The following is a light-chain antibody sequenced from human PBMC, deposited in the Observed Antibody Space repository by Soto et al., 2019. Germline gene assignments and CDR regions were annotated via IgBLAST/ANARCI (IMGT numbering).Light chain of an antibody. Sequence: ETVMTQSPATLSMSPGERITLSCRASQSVSRNLAWYQQRPGQTPRLLFYGASTRATGIPARFSASGSGTEFILTISSLQSEDFAVYSSQQYNNSPLTFGPGTKV. V-gene: IGKV3-15*01. CDR1: QSVSRN. J-gene: IGKJ4*01. CDR2: GAS. CDR3: QQYNNSPLT.